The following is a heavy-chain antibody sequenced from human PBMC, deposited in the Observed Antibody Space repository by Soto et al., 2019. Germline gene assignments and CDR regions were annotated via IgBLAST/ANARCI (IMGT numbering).Heavy chain of an antibody. D-gene: IGHD1-26*01. J-gene: IGHJ6*02. Sequence: PGGSLRLSCAASGFTFSSYAMSWVRQAPGKGLEWVSAISGSGGSTYYADSVKGRFTISRDNSKNTLYLQMNSLRAEDTAVYYCAKCSNVGLLYYYGMDVWGQGTTVTVSS. V-gene: IGHV3-23*01. CDR2: ISGSGGST. CDR3: AKCSNVGLLYYYGMDV. CDR1: GFTFSSYA.